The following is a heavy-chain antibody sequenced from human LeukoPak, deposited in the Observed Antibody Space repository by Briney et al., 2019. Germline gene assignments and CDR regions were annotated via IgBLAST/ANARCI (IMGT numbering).Heavy chain of an antibody. V-gene: IGHV3-30*18. CDR3: AKGGASVTNY. Sequence: PGGSLRLSCAASGFTFSSYPMQWVRQTPGKGLEWVGIMSNSGENTFYGEAVKGRFTISRDNSQNTLYLQMNSLRPEDTAVYYCAKGGASVTNYWGQGTLVTVSS. CDR2: MSNSGENT. CDR1: GFTFSSYP. J-gene: IGHJ4*02. D-gene: IGHD4-17*01.